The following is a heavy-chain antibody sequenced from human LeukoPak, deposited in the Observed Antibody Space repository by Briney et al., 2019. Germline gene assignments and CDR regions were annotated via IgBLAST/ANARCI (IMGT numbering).Heavy chain of an antibody. V-gene: IGHV4-39*01. CDR2: MYYGGST. CDR1: GGSISGSNYY. CDR3: ATGRNLEAYEI. J-gene: IGHJ3*02. Sequence: KASETLSLTCTVSGGSISGSNYYWGWIRQPPGKGLEWIGSMYYGGSTYYNPSFKSRVTISGDTSKNLFSLKLSSVTAADTAVYYCATGRNLEAYEIWGQGTMVTVSS. D-gene: IGHD4-23*01.